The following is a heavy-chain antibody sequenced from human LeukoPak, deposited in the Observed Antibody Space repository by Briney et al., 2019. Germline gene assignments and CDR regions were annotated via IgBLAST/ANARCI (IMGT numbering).Heavy chain of an antibody. Sequence: GGSLRLSCAASRFFFSDYAMAWVRQAPGQGLEWVSAISGSGGNTYCADSVKGRFTISRDNSKNTLYLQMNSLRAEDTAVYYCAKAIVSYYGSGRNDAFDIWGQGTMVAVSS. V-gene: IGHV3-23*01. D-gene: IGHD3-10*01. CDR3: AKAIVSYYGSGRNDAFDI. CDR1: RFFFSDYA. J-gene: IGHJ3*02. CDR2: ISGSGGNT.